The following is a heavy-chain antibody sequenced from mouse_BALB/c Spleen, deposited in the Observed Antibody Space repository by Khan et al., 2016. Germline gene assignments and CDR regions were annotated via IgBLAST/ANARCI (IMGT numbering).Heavy chain of an antibody. V-gene: IGHV4-1*02. CDR1: GFDFSRYW. CDR3: ATLHYYGRLAY. CDR2: INPDSRTI. Sequence: EVKLLESGGGLVQPGGSLKLSCAASGFDFSRYWLSWVRPAPGKGLEWIGEINPDSRTINYTPSLKDKFIISRDNAKNTMYLQMSKVRYADTSLYYCATLHYYGRLAYWGQGTLVTVSA. J-gene: IGHJ3*01. D-gene: IGHD1-2*01.